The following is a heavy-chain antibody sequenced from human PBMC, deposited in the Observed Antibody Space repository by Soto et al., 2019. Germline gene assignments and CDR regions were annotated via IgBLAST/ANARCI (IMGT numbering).Heavy chain of an antibody. CDR3: ARSGGYDSSGYYEGIDY. CDR1: GGTFSSYA. V-gene: IGHV1-69*01. CDR2: IIPIFGTA. J-gene: IGHJ4*02. Sequence: QVQLVQSGAEVKKPGSSVKVSCKASGGTFSSYAISWVRQAPGQGLEWMGGIIPIFGTANYAQKLQGRVTITADESTSTAYMELSSLRAEDTAVYYCARSGGYDSSGYYEGIDYWGQGTLVTVSS. D-gene: IGHD3-22*01.